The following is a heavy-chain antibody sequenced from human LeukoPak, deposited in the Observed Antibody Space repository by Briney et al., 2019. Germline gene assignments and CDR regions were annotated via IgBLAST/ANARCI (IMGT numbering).Heavy chain of an antibody. J-gene: IGHJ3*02. CDR2: ISGSGGST. Sequence: PGGSLRLSCAASGFTFSNAWMSWVRQAPGKGLEWVSAISGSGGSTYYANSVKGRFTISRDNSKNTLYLQMNSLRAEDTAVYYCAKPKQQLVLLDAFDIWGQGTMVTVSS. V-gene: IGHV3-23*01. D-gene: IGHD6-13*01. CDR1: GFTFSNAW. CDR3: AKPKQQLVLLDAFDI.